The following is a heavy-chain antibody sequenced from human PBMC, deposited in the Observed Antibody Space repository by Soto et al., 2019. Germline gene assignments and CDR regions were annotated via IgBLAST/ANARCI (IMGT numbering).Heavy chain of an antibody. D-gene: IGHD2-2*02. V-gene: IGHV3-9*01. Sequence: EVHLVESGGGFVQPGRSLRLSCAASGFTFDDYTMHWVRQAPGKGLEWVSGISWNSVTIVYADSVKGRFTISRDNAKKSLYLQLNSVSAEDTALYYCAKERQRCIETNCYTWATGGVDVWGQGTKVTVSS. CDR1: GFTFDDYT. J-gene: IGHJ6*02. CDR2: ISWNSVTI. CDR3: AKERQRCIETNCYTWATGGVDV.